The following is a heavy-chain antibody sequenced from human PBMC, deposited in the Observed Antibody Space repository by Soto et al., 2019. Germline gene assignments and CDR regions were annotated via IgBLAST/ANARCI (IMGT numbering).Heavy chain of an antibody. J-gene: IGHJ4*02. CDR2: ISAYNGNT. V-gene: IGHV1-18*01. D-gene: IGHD3-3*01. Sequence: QVQLVQSGAEVKKPGASVKVSCKASGYTFTSYGISWVRQAPGQGLEWMGWISAYNGNTNYAQKLQGRVTMTTDTSTSTAYMELRSLRSDDTAVYYCARDLESYYDFWSGYSSFDYWGQGTLVTVSS. CDR3: ARDLESYYDFWSGYSSFDY. CDR1: GYTFTSYG.